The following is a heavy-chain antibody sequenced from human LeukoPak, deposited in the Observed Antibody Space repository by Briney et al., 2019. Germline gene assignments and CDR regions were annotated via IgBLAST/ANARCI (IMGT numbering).Heavy chain of an antibody. J-gene: IGHJ3*02. CDR3: ARVEGSYKTDAFDI. D-gene: IGHD2-15*01. CDR1: GGSISIGGYY. CDR2: IYYSGST. Sequence: PSQTLSLTCTVSGGSISIGGYYWSWIRQHPGKGLEWIAYIYYSGSTYYNPSLKSRVTISVDTSKNQFSLKLSSVTAADTAVYYCARVEGSYKTDAFDIWGQGTMVTVSS. V-gene: IGHV4-31*03.